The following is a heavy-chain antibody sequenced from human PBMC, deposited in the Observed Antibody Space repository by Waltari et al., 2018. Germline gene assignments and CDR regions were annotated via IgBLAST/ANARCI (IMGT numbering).Heavy chain of an antibody. Sequence: HLVQSGAEVKKSGASVKVSCRASGYTFTNYAIGWVRQAPGQGLEWMGYPGEFSGDTHDAQKIKGRGSMTTDTITSTAYMELRSLRSNDTAVYYGARVGSSGWYFDSWGQGTLVTVSS. J-gene: IGHJ4*02. CDR1: GYTFTNYA. CDR3: ARVGSSGWYFDS. V-gene: IGHV1-18*01. D-gene: IGHD6-19*01. CDR2: PGEFSGDT.